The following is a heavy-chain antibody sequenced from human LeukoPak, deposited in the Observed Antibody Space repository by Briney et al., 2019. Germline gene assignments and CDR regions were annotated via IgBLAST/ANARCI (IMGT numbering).Heavy chain of an antibody. J-gene: IGHJ4*02. CDR2: INHSGST. V-gene: IGHV4-34*01. D-gene: IGHD6-19*01. Sequence: SETLSLTCAVYGGSFRGYYWSWIRQPPGRGLEWIGEINHSGSTNYNPSLKSRVTISVDTSKNQFSLKLSSVTAADTAVYYCARGASRYSSGWYGYWGQGTLVTVSS. CDR3: ARGASRYSSGWYGY. CDR1: GGSFRGYY.